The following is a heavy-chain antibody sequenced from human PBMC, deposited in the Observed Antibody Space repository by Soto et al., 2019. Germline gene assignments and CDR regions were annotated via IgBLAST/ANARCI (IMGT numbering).Heavy chain of an antibody. CDR3: ARDRYYDFWSGYYPGPNNWFDP. V-gene: IGHV1-3*01. CDR2: INAGNGNT. CDR1: GYTFTSYA. D-gene: IGHD3-3*01. Sequence: QVQLVQSGAEVKKPGASVKVSCKASGYTFTSYAMHWVRQALGQRLEWMGWINAGNGNTKYSQKFQGRVTITRDTSASTAYMELSSLRSEDTAVYYCARDRYYDFWSGYYPGPNNWFDPWGQGTLVTVSS. J-gene: IGHJ5*02.